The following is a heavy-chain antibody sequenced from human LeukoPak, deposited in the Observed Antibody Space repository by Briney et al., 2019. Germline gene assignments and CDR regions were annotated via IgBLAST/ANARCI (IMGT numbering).Heavy chain of an antibody. CDR3: ARGRSTGYPYYFEY. J-gene: IGHJ4*02. Sequence: ASVKVSCKASGYTFTSYDIHWVRQAPGQGLEWMGWMNPNSGSTGYAQKFQGRVTITRNTSISTAYMELSGLRSEDTAVYYCARGRSTGYPYYFEYWGQGTLVTVSS. D-gene: IGHD5-12*01. CDR1: GYTFTSYD. V-gene: IGHV1-8*03. CDR2: MNPNSGST.